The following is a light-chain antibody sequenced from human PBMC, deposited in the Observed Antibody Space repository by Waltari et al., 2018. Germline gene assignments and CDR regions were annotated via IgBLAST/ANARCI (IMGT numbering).Light chain of an antibody. J-gene: IGKJ2*01. V-gene: IGKV4-1*01. CDR2: WAS. Sequence: DIVMTQSPDSLAVSLGERATINCKSSQSVLSSSNNKNYLGWDQQKPGQPPKLLISWASTRESGVPDLFSGSGSGTDFTLTISSLQAEDVAVYYCQQCYTSPYTFGQGTKLEIK. CDR1: QSVLSSSNNKNY. CDR3: QQCYTSPYT.